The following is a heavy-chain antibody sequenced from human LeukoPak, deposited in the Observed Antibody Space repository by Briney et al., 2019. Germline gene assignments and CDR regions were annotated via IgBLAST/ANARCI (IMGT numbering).Heavy chain of an antibody. CDR1: GFTFSSYA. Sequence: PGGSLRLSCAASGFTFSSYAMSWVRQAPGNGLEWVSAISGSGGSTYYADSVKGRFTISRDNSKNTLYLQMNSLRAEDTAVYYCANREYYYDSSGYYYDYWGQGTLVTVSS. V-gene: IGHV3-23*01. CDR2: ISGSGGST. J-gene: IGHJ4*02. CDR3: ANREYYYDSSGYYYDY. D-gene: IGHD3-22*01.